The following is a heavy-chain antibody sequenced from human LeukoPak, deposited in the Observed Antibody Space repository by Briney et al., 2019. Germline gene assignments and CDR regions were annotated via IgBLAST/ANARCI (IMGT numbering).Heavy chain of an antibody. J-gene: IGHJ5*02. CDR1: GFTFSSYG. CDR2: ISYDGSNK. CDR3: AKDALYYYDSSGYYQPFDP. V-gene: IGHV3-30*18. D-gene: IGHD3-22*01. Sequence: GGSLRLSCAASGFTFSSYGMHWVRQAPGKGLEWVAVISYDGSNKYYADSVKGRFTISRDNSKNTLYLQMNSLRAEDTAVYYCAKDALYYYDSSGYYQPFDPWGQGTLVTVSS.